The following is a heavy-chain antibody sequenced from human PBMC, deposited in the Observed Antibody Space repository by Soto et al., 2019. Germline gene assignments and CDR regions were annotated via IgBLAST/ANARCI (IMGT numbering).Heavy chain of an antibody. CDR2: ISAFNGET. D-gene: IGHD6-19*01. J-gene: IGHJ4*02. CDR3: VRDQQWLLPVPLNFDY. CDR1: GFTFSDYG. V-gene: IGHV1-18*01. Sequence: ASVKVSCKASGFTFSDYGFSWLRQAPGRGLEWMGWISAFNGETNYTQKSEGRVAMTTDAATTTAYMGLRSLTVDDTAVYYCVRDQQWLLPVPLNFDYWGQGTVVTVSS.